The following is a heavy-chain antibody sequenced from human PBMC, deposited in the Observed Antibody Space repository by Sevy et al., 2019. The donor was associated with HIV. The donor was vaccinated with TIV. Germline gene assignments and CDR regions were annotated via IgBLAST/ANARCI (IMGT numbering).Heavy chain of an antibody. CDR3: TTGDPYNRYGYMRPYFFDY. CDR2: IKSKTDGGTG. CDR1: GFTFTNTW. D-gene: IGHD5-18*01. Sequence: GGSLRLSCAASGFTFTNTWMSWVRQAPGKGLEWVGRIKSKTDGGTGDYAAPVKGRFSISRDDSKNKRYLQMNSLKTEETAVYYCTTGDPYNRYGYMRPYFFDYWGQGTLVTVSS. V-gene: IGHV3-15*01. J-gene: IGHJ4*02.